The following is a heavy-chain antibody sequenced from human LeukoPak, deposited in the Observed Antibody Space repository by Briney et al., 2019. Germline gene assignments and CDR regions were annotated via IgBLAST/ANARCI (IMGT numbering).Heavy chain of an antibody. V-gene: IGHV4-4*07. CDR1: GGSISGYF. D-gene: IGHD2-15*01. J-gene: IGHJ4*02. CDR2: IHDNGDS. Sequence: SSETLSLTCTVSGGSISGYFWSWIRQPTGKGLEGIGRIHDNGDSNHNPSLKSRVTMALDTSGNQVYLKLTSVTAADTAVYYCARAPSGCGGTCPSDHWGTGTLVTVSS. CDR3: ARAPSGCGGTCPSDH.